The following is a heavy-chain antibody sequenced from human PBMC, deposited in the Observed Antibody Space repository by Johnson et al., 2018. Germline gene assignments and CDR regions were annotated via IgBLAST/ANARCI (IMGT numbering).Heavy chain of an antibody. CDR1: GFTFSSYA. V-gene: IGHV3-64*02. CDR2: ISSNGGST. CDR3: AGGSYSSGWYTAFDI. D-gene: IGHD6-19*01. Sequence: VQLVQSGEGLVQPGGSLRLSCAASGFTFSSYAMHWVRQAPGKGLEYVSAISSNGGSTYYADSVKGRFTISRDNSKNTLFLQMGSLRAEDMAVYYYAGGSYSSGWYTAFDIWGQGTMVTVSS. J-gene: IGHJ3*02.